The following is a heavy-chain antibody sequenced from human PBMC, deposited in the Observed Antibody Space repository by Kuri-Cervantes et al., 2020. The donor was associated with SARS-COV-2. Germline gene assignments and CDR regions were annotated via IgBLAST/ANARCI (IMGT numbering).Heavy chain of an antibody. CDR1: GFKFVDYA. CDR3: ARDEYEYIWGDLGL. D-gene: IGHD3-16*01. Sequence: GGSLRLSCAGSGFKFVDYAMHWVRQVPGKGLEWVAGMHWNSARMVYAGSVKGRFTISRDNAKNSLYLQMSNLRPEDTAFYFCARDEYEYIWGDLGLWGQGTLVTVSS. CDR2: MHWNSARM. V-gene: IGHV3-9*01. J-gene: IGHJ1*01.